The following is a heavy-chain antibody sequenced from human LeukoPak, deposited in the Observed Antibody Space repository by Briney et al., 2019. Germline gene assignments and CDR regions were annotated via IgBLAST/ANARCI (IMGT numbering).Heavy chain of an antibody. CDR3: ASQYTSSRIFND. Sequence: GGSLRLSCAASGFTFSSYSMNWVRQAPGKGLEWVSSISSSSTYIYYADSVKGRFTVSRDNAKNSLYLQMNSLRAEDTAVYFCASQYTSSRIFNDWGQGTLVTVSS. CDR2: ISSSSTYI. J-gene: IGHJ4*02. V-gene: IGHV3-21*01. CDR1: GFTFSSYS. D-gene: IGHD6-13*01.